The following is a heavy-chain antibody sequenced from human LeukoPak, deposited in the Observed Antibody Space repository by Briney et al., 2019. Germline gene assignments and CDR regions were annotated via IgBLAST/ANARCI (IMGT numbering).Heavy chain of an antibody. CDR2: INPNSGGT. D-gene: IGHD3-10*01. CDR3: ATHGTDHPRVRYYYYYYYMDV. CDR1: GYTFTGYY. J-gene: IGHJ6*03. V-gene: IGHV1-2*02. Sequence: ASVKVSCKASGYTFTGYYMHWVRQAPGQGLEWMGWINPNSGGTNYAQKFQGRVTMTMDTSISTAYMELSGLRSDDTAVYYCATHGTDHPRVRYYYYYYYMDVWGKGTTVTVSS.